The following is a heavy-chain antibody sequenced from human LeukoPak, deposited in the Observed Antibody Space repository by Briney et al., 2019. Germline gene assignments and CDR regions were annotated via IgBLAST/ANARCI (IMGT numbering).Heavy chain of an antibody. Sequence: PVKVSCKASGGTFSSYAISWVRQAPGQGLEWMGRIIPILGIANYAQKFQGRVTITADKSTSTAYMELSSLRSEDTAVHYCARENLGATTKHTPFDYWGQGTLVTVSS. CDR1: GGTFSSYA. CDR3: ARENLGATTKHTPFDY. V-gene: IGHV1-69*04. D-gene: IGHD1-26*01. J-gene: IGHJ4*02. CDR2: IIPILGIA.